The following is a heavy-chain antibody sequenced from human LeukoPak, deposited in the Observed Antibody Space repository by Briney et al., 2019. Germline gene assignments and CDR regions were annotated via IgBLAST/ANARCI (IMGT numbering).Heavy chain of an antibody. V-gene: IGHV4-59*01. CDR3: ARGISYYDSSGIDY. CDR2: THYSGT. J-gene: IGHJ4*02. D-gene: IGHD3-22*01. CDR1: GGSISSYY. Sequence: SETLSLTCTVSGGSISSYYWSWIRQPPGKGLEWIGYTHYSGTNYNPSLKSRVTISADTSKNQSSLKLSSVTAADTAVYYCARGISYYDSSGIDYWGQGTLVTVSS.